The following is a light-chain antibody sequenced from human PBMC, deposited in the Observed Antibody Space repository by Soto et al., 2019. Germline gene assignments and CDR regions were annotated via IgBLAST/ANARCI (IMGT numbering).Light chain of an antibody. V-gene: IGKV3-20*01. J-gene: IGKJ1*01. CDR1: QSVSSSY. CDR3: QQDGSSPRT. Sequence: EIGLAEDPVTLSLSPGAMATLSCRAIQSVSSSYSAWYQQKPCQAPRLLIYGASSRATGIPDRFSGSGSGTDFTLTISRLEPEDFAVYYCQQDGSSPRTFGQGTKVDI. CDR2: GAS.